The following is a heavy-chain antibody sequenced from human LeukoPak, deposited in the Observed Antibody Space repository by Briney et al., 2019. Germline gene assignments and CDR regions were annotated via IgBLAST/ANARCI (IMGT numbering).Heavy chain of an antibody. Sequence: ASVKVSCKASGYTFTAYYIHWVRQAPGQGLEWVGRINSNSAGTNYAQKFRGRVTMTRDTSISTVSMELSSLRSDDTAVYYCAVQTIVANTKGDVFDMWGQGTMVSVFS. D-gene: IGHD5-12*01. CDR2: INSNSAGT. J-gene: IGHJ3*02. CDR3: AVQTIVANTKGDVFDM. V-gene: IGHV1-2*06. CDR1: GYTFTAYY.